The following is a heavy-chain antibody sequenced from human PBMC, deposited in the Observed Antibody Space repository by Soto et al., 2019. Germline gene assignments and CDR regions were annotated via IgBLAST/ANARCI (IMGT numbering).Heavy chain of an antibody. CDR3: STNYYDSSGYDNWFDP. V-gene: IGHV3-64*04. CDR2: ISSNGGST. J-gene: IGHJ5*02. D-gene: IGHD3-22*01. Sequence: PGGSLRLSCSASGFTFSSYAMHWVRQAPGKGLEYVSAISSNGGSTYYADSVKGRFTISRDDSKSIAYLQMNSLKTEDTAVYYCSTNYYDSSGYDNWFDPWGQGTLVTVSS. CDR1: GFTFSSYA.